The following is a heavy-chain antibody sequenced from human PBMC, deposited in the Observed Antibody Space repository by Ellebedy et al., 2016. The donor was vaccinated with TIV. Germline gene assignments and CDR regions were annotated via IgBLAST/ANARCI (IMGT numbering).Heavy chain of an antibody. J-gene: IGHJ4*02. CDR3: ARDGDYYDSSGYYPLLDY. V-gene: IGHV4-38-2*02. D-gene: IGHD3-22*01. CDR2: IHHSGST. CDR1: GYSISSGYY. Sequence: SETLSLTXTVSGYSISSGYYWGWIRQPPGKGLEWIGSIHHSGSTYYNPSLKSRVTISVDTSKNQFSLKLSSVTATDTAVYYCARDGDYYDSSGYYPLLDYWGQGTLVTVSS.